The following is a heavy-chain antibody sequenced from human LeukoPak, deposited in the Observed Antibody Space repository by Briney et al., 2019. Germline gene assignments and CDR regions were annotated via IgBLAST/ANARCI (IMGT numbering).Heavy chain of an antibody. CDR1: GFTFGDYA. V-gene: IGHV3-49*04. CDR2: IRSKAYGGTG. CDR3: TRGGQQLGKGYFFDY. Sequence: GGSLRLSCTLSGFTFGDYALSWVRQAPGKGLEWVGLIRSKAYGGTGEYAASVKGRFTISRDDSESVAYLQMNSLKTDDTAVYYCTRGGQQLGKGYFFDYWGQGTLVTVSS. J-gene: IGHJ4*02. D-gene: IGHD6-13*01.